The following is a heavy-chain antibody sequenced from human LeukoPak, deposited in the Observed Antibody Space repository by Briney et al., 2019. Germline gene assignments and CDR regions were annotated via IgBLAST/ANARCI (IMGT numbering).Heavy chain of an antibody. CDR3: ARDFEVVTAIPWYFDY. J-gene: IGHJ4*02. CDR2: INPNSGGT. V-gene: IGHV1-2*02. D-gene: IGHD2-21*02. Sequence: GASVKVSCKASGYTFTGYYMHWVRQAPGQGLEWMGWINPNSGGTNHAQKFQGRVTMTRDTSISTAYMELSRLRSDDTAVYYCARDFEVVTAIPWYFDYWGQGTLVTVSS. CDR1: GYTFTGYY.